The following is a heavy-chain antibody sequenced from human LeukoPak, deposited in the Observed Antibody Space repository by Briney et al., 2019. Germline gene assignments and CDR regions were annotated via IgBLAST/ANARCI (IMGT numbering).Heavy chain of an antibody. CDR1: GLIFSTYE. V-gene: IGHV3-48*03. D-gene: IGHD3-22*01. CDR3: ARDGRWINYYDGSAPL. Sequence: QPGGSLRLSCGASGLIFSTYEMNWVRQAPGKGLERLSYISYNGRSIYYADSVKGRFTISRDNAKNSLYLQMNSLTVEDTAVYYCARDGRWINYYDGSAPLWGQGTLVTVSS. CDR2: ISYNGRSI. J-gene: IGHJ4*02.